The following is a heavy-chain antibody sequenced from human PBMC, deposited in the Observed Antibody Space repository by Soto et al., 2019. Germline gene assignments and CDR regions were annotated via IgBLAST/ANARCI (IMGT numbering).Heavy chain of an antibody. CDR3: ARGVRRQWLVPFDY. Sequence: QVQLVESGGGVVQPGRSLRLSCAASGFTFSSYAMHWVRQAPGKGLEWVAVISYDGSNKYYADSVKGRFTISRDNSKNTLYLQMNSLRAEDTAVYYCARGVRRQWLVPFDYWGQGTLVTVSS. D-gene: IGHD6-19*01. V-gene: IGHV3-30-3*01. J-gene: IGHJ4*02. CDR2: ISYDGSNK. CDR1: GFTFSSYA.